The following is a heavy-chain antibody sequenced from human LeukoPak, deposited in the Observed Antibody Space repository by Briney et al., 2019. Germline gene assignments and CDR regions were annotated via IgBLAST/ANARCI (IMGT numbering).Heavy chain of an antibody. CDR1: GGSISSSSYY. J-gene: IGHJ4*02. CDR3: ARDLPPVRGDGPYLFDY. CDR2: IYYSGST. V-gene: IGHV4-39*07. Sequence: SETLSLTCTVSGGSISSSSYYWGWIRQPPGKGLEWIGSIYYSGSTYYNPSLKSRVTISVDTSKNQFSLKLSSVTAADTAVYYCARDLPPVRGDGPYLFDYWGQGTLVTVSS. D-gene: IGHD3-10*01.